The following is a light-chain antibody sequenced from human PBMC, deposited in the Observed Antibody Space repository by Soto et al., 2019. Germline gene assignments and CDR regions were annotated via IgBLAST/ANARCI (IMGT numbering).Light chain of an antibody. J-gene: IGLJ1*01. CDR3: AAWDASLGGFYV. CDR2: SNN. Sequence: QSVLTPPPSASGTPGQRVTISCSGSRSSIGSNTVNWYQHLPGMAPNLLIYSNNHRPSGVPDRFSASKAGASASLAISGLQSEDEGDYYCAAWDASLGGFYVFGSGTKVTVL. CDR1: RSSIGSNT. V-gene: IGLV1-44*01.